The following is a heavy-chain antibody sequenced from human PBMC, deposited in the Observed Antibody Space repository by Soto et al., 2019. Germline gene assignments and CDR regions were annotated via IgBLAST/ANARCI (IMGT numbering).Heavy chain of an antibody. CDR3: ARSAGGTASTRYFEH. Sequence: PGGSLRLSCAASGFAFSSYTMRWLRQYPGKGLEWVSGIRDSGADTWYADSVKGRFTISRDNSRNTLYLQMNSLRAEDTAIYYCARSAGGTASTRYFEHWGQGTLVTVSS. V-gene: IGHV3-23*01. D-gene: IGHD2-21*02. J-gene: IGHJ1*01. CDR2: IRDSGADT. CDR1: GFAFSSYT.